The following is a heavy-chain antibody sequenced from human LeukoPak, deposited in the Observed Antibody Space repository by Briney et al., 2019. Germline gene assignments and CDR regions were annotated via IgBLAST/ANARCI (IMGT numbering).Heavy chain of an antibody. Sequence: LAGGSLRLSCAASGFTFSDHFLDWVRQAPGKGLEWVGRTRNKANSYITEYAASVKGRFIISRDDSKNSLYLQMSSLKTDDTAMYYCASIRGTFGYWGQGTLVTVSS. D-gene: IGHD1-26*01. CDR2: TRNKANSYIT. V-gene: IGHV3-72*01. J-gene: IGHJ4*02. CDR1: GFTFSDHF. CDR3: ASIRGTFGY.